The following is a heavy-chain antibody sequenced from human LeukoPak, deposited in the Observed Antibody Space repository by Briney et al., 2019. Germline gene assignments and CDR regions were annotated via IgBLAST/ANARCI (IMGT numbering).Heavy chain of an antibody. D-gene: IGHD3-9*01. Sequence: PGGSLRLSCAASGFTVSSNYMSWVRQAPGKGLEWVSVIYSGGSTYYADSVKGRFTISRDNSKNTLCLQINSLRAEDTAVYYCASDTYYDILTGYYGMDVWGQGTTVTVSS. CDR2: IYSGGST. J-gene: IGHJ6*02. V-gene: IGHV3-66*01. CDR1: GFTVSSNY. CDR3: ASDTYYDILTGYYGMDV.